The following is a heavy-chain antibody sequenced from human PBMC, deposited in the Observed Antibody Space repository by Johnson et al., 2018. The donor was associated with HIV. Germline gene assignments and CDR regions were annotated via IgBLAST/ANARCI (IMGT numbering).Heavy chain of an antibody. J-gene: IGHJ3*02. CDR1: GFTFSSYA. V-gene: IGHV3-23*04. Sequence: VQLVESGGGLVQPGGSLRFSCAVSGFTFSSYAVSWVHQAPGKGLEWVSAISGSGGSTYYADSVKGRFTISRDNAKNTLYLQMRSLRGDDTAVSYCAKSPGEADAFDIWGQGTMVTVSS. CDR3: AKSPGEADAFDI. D-gene: IGHD3-10*01. CDR2: ISGSGGST.